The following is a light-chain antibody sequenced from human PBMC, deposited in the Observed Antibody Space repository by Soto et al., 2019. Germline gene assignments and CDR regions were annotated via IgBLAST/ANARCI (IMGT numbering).Light chain of an antibody. CDR1: QSVSSSY. Sequence: EIVLTQSPGTLSLSPGERATLSCRASQSVSSSYLAWYLQKPGQAPRLLIYGASSRATGIQDRFSGSGSGTDFTLTISRLEPEDFAVYYCQQYGSSPGTFGQGTKLEIK. V-gene: IGKV3-20*01. CDR2: GAS. J-gene: IGKJ2*01. CDR3: QQYGSSPGT.